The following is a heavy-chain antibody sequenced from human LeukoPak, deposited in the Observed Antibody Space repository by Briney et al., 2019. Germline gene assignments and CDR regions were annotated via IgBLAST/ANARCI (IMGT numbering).Heavy chain of an antibody. Sequence: PSETLSLTCTVSGGSISTGSYSWNWIRQPAGKGLEWIGHIYTSDSTNYNPSLKSRVTISVDTSKNQFSLNLSSVTAADTAVYYCVRTKGTGYYYYFDYWGQGTLVTVSS. V-gene: IGHV4-61*09. CDR2: IYTSDST. CDR3: VRTKGTGYYYYFDY. D-gene: IGHD3-22*01. J-gene: IGHJ4*02. CDR1: GGSISTGSYS.